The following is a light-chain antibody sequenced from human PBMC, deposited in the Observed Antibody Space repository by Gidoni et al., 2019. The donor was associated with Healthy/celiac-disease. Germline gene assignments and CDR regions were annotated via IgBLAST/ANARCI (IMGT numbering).Light chain of an antibody. CDR2: RAS. CDR1: NSGSKN. J-gene: IGLJ3*02. Sequence: YEVTQPLSVAVARGQTARITGGGNNSGSKNVHWYQQKPGQSPVLVIYRASHRPSGIPERFSGSNSGNTATLTISRAQAGDEADYYCQVWDSSTAWVFGGGTKLTVL. CDR3: QVWDSSTAWV. V-gene: IGLV3-9*01.